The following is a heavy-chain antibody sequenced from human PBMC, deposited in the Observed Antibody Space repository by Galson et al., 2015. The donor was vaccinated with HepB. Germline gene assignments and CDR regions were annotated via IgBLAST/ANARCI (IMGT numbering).Heavy chain of an antibody. D-gene: IGHD6-19*01. CDR2: ISYDGSNK. J-gene: IGHJ4*02. Sequence: SLRLSCAASGFTFSSYAMHWVRQAPGKGLEWVAVISYDGSNKYYADSVKGRFTISRDNSKNTLYLQMNSLRAEDTAVYYCARQYSSGWYLVMGSIDYWGQGTLVTVSS. CDR1: GFTFSSYA. CDR3: ARQYSSGWYLVMGSIDY. V-gene: IGHV3-30-3*01.